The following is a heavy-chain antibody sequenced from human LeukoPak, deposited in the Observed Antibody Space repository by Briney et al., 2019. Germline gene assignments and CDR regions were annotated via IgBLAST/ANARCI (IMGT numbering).Heavy chain of an antibody. CDR1: GFTFSSYA. Sequence: AGGSLRLSCAASGFTFSSYAMSWVRQAPGIGLEWVSAISGSGDKTYYVDSVKGRFTISRDNSKNTLYLQMNSLRVEDTAVYYCAMQWLLLGAFDIWGQGTMVTVSS. D-gene: IGHD3-22*01. V-gene: IGHV3-23*01. CDR3: AMQWLLLGAFDI. J-gene: IGHJ3*02. CDR2: ISGSGDKT.